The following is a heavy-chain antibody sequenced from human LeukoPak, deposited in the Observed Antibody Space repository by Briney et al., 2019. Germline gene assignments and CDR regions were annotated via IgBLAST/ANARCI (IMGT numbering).Heavy chain of an antibody. J-gene: IGHJ6*03. CDR3: ARVGLGKYYYYYMDV. V-gene: IGHV4-59*01. D-gene: IGHD7-27*01. CDR2: IYYSGST. CDR1: GGSISSYY. Sequence: PSETLSLTCTVSGGSISSYYWSWIRQPPGKGLEWIGYIYYSGSTNYNPSLKSRVTLSVDTSKNQFSLKLSSVTAADTAVYYCARVGLGKYYYYYMDVWGKGTTVTVSS.